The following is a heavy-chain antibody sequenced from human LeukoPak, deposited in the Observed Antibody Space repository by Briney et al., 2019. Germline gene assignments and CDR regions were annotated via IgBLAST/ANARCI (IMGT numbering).Heavy chain of an antibody. CDR1: DDSITIYY. V-gene: IGHV4-59*01. D-gene: IGHD4-11*01. J-gene: IGHJ6*03. Sequence: PSETLSLTCSVSDDSITIYYWTWIRQPPGKGLEWIGYIDHTGTTNYNPSLNSRVTISRDTSKNHFSLQLSSVTAADTAVYFCARGRVSSSTWHSTYYYYFYMDVWGKGTTVTISS. CDR3: ARGRVSSSTWHSTYYYYFYMDV. CDR2: IDHTGTT.